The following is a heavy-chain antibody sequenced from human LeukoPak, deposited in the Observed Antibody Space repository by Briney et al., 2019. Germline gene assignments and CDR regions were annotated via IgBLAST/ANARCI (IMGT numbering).Heavy chain of an antibody. D-gene: IGHD3-22*01. Sequence: SETLSLTCTVSGGSISSYYWNWIRQPPGKGLEWIGDIYYSGSTNYNPSLKSRVTISVDTSKNQFSLKLSSVTAADTAVYYCARGADSSGYYSIFYFDYWGQGTLVTVSS. CDR3: ARGADSSGYYSIFYFDY. V-gene: IGHV4-59*01. CDR2: IYYSGST. CDR1: GGSISSYY. J-gene: IGHJ4*02.